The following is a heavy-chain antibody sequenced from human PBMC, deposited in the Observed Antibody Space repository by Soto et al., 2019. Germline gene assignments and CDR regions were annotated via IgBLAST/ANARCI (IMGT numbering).Heavy chain of an antibody. CDR2: ISSSGSTI. D-gene: IGHD1-26*01. Sequence: EVQLVESGGGLVQRGGSLRLSCAASGFSFNTYEMNWVRQAPGKGLEWVSYISSSGSTIYYADSVKGRFTVSRDNGKNSLYLQMNSLRAEDTAVYYCAYGGSCDYWGQGTQVTVSS. J-gene: IGHJ4*02. CDR1: GFSFNTYE. V-gene: IGHV3-48*03. CDR3: AYGGSCDY.